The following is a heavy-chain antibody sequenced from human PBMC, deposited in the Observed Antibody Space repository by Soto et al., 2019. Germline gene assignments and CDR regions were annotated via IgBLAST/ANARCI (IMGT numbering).Heavy chain of an antibody. D-gene: IGHD3-3*01. CDR1: GGSINSGGYY. Sequence: KPWETLSLTCTVSGGSINSGGYYWSWIRQHPGKGLEWIGYIYYSGSTYYNPSLKSRVTISIDTSKNQFSLKLSSVTAADTAVYYCARAQTIFGIITVFDYWGQGTLVTVSS. J-gene: IGHJ4*02. CDR3: ARAQTIFGIITVFDY. CDR2: IYYSGST. V-gene: IGHV4-31*03.